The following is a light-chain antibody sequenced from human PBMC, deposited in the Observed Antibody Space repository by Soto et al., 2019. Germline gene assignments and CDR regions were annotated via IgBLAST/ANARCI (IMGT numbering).Light chain of an antibody. J-gene: IGLJ1*01. CDR1: SSDVGGHDY. Sequence: QSALAQPRSVSGSPGLSVTISCTGTSSDVGGHDYVSWYQQHPGKAPKVMIYDVSKRPSGVPDRFSGSKSGNTASLTISGLQAEDEADYYCCSYAGGYIYVFGNGTKVTVL. V-gene: IGLV2-11*01. CDR3: CSYAGGYIYV. CDR2: DVS.